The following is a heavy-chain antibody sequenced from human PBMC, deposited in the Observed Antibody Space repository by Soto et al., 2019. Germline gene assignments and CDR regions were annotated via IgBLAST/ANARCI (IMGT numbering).Heavy chain of an antibody. CDR1: GYTFTSYY. J-gene: IGHJ4*02. V-gene: IGHV1-46*01. D-gene: IGHD6-13*01. Sequence: ASVKVSCKASGYTFTSYYMHWVRQAPGQGLEWMGIINPSGGSTSYAQKFQGRVTMTRDTPTSTVYMELSSLRSEDTAVYYCARGYSSSYWPRYFDYWGQGTLVTVSS. CDR3: ARGYSSSYWPRYFDY. CDR2: INPSGGST.